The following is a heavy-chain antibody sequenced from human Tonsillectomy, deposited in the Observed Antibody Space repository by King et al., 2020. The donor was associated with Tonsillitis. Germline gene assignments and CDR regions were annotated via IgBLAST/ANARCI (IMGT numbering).Heavy chain of an antibody. D-gene: IGHD2-15*01. J-gene: IGHJ6*02. CDR3: AKGSEVVAATRQYYFGMDV. V-gene: IGHV3-30-3*01. CDR2: ISYDGRNK. Sequence: VQLVESGGGVVQPGRSLRLSCAASGFIFTDYAMHWVRQAPGKGLEWVAVISYDGRNKYYTDSVKGRFTITRDNSKNTLYVQMNSLRTEDTAVYYCAKGSEVVAATRQYYFGMDVWGQGTTVTVSS. CDR1: GFIFTDYA.